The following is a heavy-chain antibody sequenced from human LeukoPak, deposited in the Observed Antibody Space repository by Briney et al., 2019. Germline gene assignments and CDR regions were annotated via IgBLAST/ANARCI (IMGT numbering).Heavy chain of an antibody. D-gene: IGHD2/OR15-2a*01. CDR2: ISSSSSYI. J-gene: IGHJ3*02. CDR3: ARDSLTFCGAFDI. Sequence: PGGSLRLSCAASGFTFSSYSMNWVRQAPGKGLEWVSSISSSSSYIYYADSVKGRFTISRDNAKNSLYLQMNSLRAEDTAVYYCARDSLTFCGAFDIWGQGTMVTVSS. CDR1: GFTFSSYS. V-gene: IGHV3-21*01.